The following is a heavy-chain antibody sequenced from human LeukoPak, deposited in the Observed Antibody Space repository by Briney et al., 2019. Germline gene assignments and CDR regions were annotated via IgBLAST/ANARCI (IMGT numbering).Heavy chain of an antibody. CDR2: MNPNSGNT. J-gene: IGHJ6*02. CDR1: GYTFTSYD. V-gene: IGHV1-8*01. Sequence: ASVTVSCTASGYTFTSYDINRVRQATGQGLEWMGWMNPNSGNTGYAQKFQGRVTMTRNTSISTAYMELSSLRSEDTAVYYCARVVHGDYNYGMDVWGQGTTVTVSS. CDR3: ARVVHGDYNYGMDV. D-gene: IGHD4-17*01.